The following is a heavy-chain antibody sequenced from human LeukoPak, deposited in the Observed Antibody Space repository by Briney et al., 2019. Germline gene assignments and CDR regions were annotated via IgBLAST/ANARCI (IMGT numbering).Heavy chain of an antibody. J-gene: IGHJ6*03. CDR3: ARRVHYYYYMDV. CDR1: GGSISSYY. V-gene: IGHV4-4*09. CDR2: IYTSGST. Sequence: SETLSLTCTVSGGSISSYYWSWIRQPPGKGLEWIGYIYTSGSTNYNPSLKSRVTISVDTSKNQFSLKLSSVTAADTAVYYCARRVHYYYYMDVWGKGTTVTVS.